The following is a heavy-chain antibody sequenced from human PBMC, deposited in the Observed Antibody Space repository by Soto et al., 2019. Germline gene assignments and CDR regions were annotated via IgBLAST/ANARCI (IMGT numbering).Heavy chain of an antibody. CDR2: IYHSGST. J-gene: IGHJ4*02. Sequence: SETLSLTCAVSGGSISSSNWWSWVRQPPGKGLEWIGEIYHSGSTNYNPSLKSRVTISVDKSKNQFSLKLSSVTAADTAVYYCARDRGSVWYGGFDYWGQGTLVTVSS. CDR1: GGSISSSNW. V-gene: IGHV4-4*02. CDR3: ARDRGSVWYGGFDY. D-gene: IGHD6-19*01.